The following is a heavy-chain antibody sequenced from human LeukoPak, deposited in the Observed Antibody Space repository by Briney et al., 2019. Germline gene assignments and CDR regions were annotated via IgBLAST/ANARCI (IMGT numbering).Heavy chain of an antibody. Sequence: GGSQRLSCATSGFTFTTYNMNWVRQAPGKGLEWVSFISSSSSTIYYADSVKGRFTVSRDNAKKSLYLQMDSLRAEDTAVYYCVPLCGGSCYRFDYWGQGTLVTVSS. CDR1: GFTFTTYN. D-gene: IGHD2-15*01. J-gene: IGHJ4*02. CDR2: ISSSSSTI. CDR3: VPLCGGSCYRFDY. V-gene: IGHV3-48*04.